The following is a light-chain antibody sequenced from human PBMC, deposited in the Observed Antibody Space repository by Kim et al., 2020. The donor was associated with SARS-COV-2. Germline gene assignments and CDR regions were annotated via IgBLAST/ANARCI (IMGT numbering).Light chain of an antibody. CDR3: SSYAGSNKLE. Sequence: QSALTQPPSASGSPGPSVTISCTGTSSDVGGYNYVSWYQQNPGKAPKVMIYEVSKRPSGVPDRFSGSKSGNTASLTVSGLQAEDEADYYCSSYAGSNKLEVGGGNQLTVL. CDR1: SSDVGGYNY. V-gene: IGLV2-8*01. CDR2: EVS. J-gene: IGLJ2*01.